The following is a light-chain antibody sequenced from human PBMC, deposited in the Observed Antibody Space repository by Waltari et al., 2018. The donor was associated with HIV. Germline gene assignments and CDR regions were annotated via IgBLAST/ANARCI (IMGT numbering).Light chain of an antibody. J-gene: IGKJ1*01. Sequence: DIQMTQFPSFVSASVGDRVTITCRASQDVATWLAWTQQRPGEAPRRLCYAASRLHDGVPSRFSGDGSDREFTLTIGSLQPEDFATYYCQQAYDFPPTFGQGTKVE. CDR2: AAS. CDR3: QQAYDFPPT. V-gene: IGKV1-12*01. CDR1: QDVATW.